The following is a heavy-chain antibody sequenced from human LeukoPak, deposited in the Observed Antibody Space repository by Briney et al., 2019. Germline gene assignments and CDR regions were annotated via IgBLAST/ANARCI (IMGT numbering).Heavy chain of an antibody. CDR1: GGSISSGGYY. CDR2: IYYSGST. V-gene: IGHV4-31*03. CDR3: ARDSRSVASSSWFDP. Sequence: SQTLSLTCTVSGGSISSGGYYWSWIRQHPGKGLEWIGYIYYSGSTYYNPSLKSRVTISVDTSKNQFSLKLSSVTAADTAVYYCARDSRSVASSSWFDPWGQGTLVTVSS. J-gene: IGHJ5*02. D-gene: IGHD2-15*01.